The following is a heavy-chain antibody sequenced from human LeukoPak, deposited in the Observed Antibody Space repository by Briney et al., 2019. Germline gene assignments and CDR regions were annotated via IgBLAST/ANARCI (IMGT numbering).Heavy chain of an antibody. D-gene: IGHD6-13*01. J-gene: IGHJ4*02. CDR3: ARGSHRRFSSSWYSL. CDR1: GFIFSSYA. CDR2: ITSDGSST. Sequence: GWSLRLSCASSGFIFSSYALHGVRQAPAEGLEDVSAITSDGSSTYYANSVKGRFTISRDNSKNTLYLQMGSLRAEDMAVYYCARGSHRRFSSSWYSLWGQGTLVTVSS. V-gene: IGHV3-64*01.